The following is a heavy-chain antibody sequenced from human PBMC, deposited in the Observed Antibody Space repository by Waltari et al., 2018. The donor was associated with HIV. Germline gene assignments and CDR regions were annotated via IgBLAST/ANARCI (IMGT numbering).Heavy chain of an antibody. CDR2: VYYSGGT. CDR3: VRDNTSGYLFDY. J-gene: IGHJ4*02. Sequence: QLQLQESGPGLVKPSETLSLTCTVSGGSISSRSYYWGWIRQPPGKGLEWIGSVYYSGGTYYHPSLWSRVTISIDTSKNHFSLRLSSVTAADTAVYFCVRDNTSGYLFDYWGQGTLVTVSS. V-gene: IGHV4-39*02. D-gene: IGHD3-22*01. CDR1: GGSISSRSYY.